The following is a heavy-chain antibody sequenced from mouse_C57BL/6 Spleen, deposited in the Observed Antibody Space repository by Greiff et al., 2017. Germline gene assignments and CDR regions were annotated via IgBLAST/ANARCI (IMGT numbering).Heavy chain of an antibody. Sequence: LQQSGAELVRPGASVKMSCKASGYTFTSYNMPWVKQTPRQGLEWIGAIYPGNGDTSYNQKFKGNATLTVDKASSTTYMQLSSLTSEDSAVYYCARNGIHDSYLDDWGQGTTLTVSS. CDR2: IYPGNGDT. V-gene: IGHV1-12*01. J-gene: IGHJ2*01. D-gene: IGHD1-2*01. CDR3: ARNGIHDSYLDD. CDR1: GYTFTSYN.